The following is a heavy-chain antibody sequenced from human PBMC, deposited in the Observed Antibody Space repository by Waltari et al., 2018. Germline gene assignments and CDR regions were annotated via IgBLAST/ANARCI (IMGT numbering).Heavy chain of an antibody. CDR1: GGSFSGYY. J-gene: IGHJ5*02. Sequence: QVQLQQWGAGLLKPSETLSLTCAVYGGSFSGYYWSWIRQPPGKGREWIGEIKHSGSTNYNQSLKSRVTISVDTSKNQFSLKLSSVTAADTAVDYCARGTSVVVVAATPRRVWFDPWGQGTLVTVSS. CDR2: IKHSGST. V-gene: IGHV4-34*01. CDR3: ARGTSVVVVAATPRRVWFDP. D-gene: IGHD2-15*01.